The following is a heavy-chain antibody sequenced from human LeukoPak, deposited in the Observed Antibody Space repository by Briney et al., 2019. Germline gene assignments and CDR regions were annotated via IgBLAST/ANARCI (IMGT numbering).Heavy chain of an antibody. CDR2: INPNSGGT. D-gene: IGHD5-24*01. CDR3: ARVGVEMATIYALDI. Sequence: GASVKVSCKASGYTFTGYYMHWVRQAPGQGLEWMGWINPNSGGTNYAQKFQGRVTMTRDTSISTAYMELSRLRSDDTAVYYCARVGVEMATIYALDIWGQGTMVTVSS. CDR1: GYTFTGYY. V-gene: IGHV1-2*02. J-gene: IGHJ3*02.